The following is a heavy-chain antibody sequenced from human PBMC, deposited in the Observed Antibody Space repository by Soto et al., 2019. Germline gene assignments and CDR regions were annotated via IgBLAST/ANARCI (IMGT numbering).Heavy chain of an antibody. CDR3: ARGRTTGVDY. CDR1: EYTFDKYY. Sequence: QVQLVQSGAEVKKPGASVKVSCKASEYTFDKYYIHWVRQAPGQGLEWMGWINFNTGGTNYVQKFQGRVTMTRDTSITTADMELSSLRSDDMAVYYCARGRTTGVDYWGQGSLVTVSS. V-gene: IGHV1-2*02. D-gene: IGHD3-10*01. CDR2: INFNTGGT. J-gene: IGHJ4*02.